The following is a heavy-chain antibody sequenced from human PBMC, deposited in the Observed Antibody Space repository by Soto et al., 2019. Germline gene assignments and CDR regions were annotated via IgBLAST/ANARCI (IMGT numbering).Heavy chain of an antibody. D-gene: IGHD3-3*01. CDR1: GFTFSSYA. CDR3: ATGAHLLEWFPYYFDY. J-gene: IGHJ4*02. V-gene: IGHV3-23*01. CDR2: ISGSGGST. Sequence: GGSLRVSCAASGFTFSSYAMSWVRQAPGKGLEWVSAISGSGGSTYYADSVKGRFTISRDNSKNTLYLQMNSLRAEDTAVYYCATGAHLLEWFPYYFDYWGQGTLVTVSS.